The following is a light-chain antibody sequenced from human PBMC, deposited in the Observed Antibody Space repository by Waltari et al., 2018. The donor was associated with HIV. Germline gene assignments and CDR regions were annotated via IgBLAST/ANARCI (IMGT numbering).Light chain of an antibody. CDR1: QDIDNF. CDR3: QQYNSCPLT. V-gene: IGKV1-33*01. J-gene: IGKJ4*01. Sequence: DIAMTQSPSSLSASVGGRVTITCQASQDIDNFFNWYQQKPGKAPKLLISDASNWEAGGPFRFSGSASGTKIPCNISGLRPEYIATYYCQQYNSCPLTFGGGTKVEIK. CDR2: DAS.